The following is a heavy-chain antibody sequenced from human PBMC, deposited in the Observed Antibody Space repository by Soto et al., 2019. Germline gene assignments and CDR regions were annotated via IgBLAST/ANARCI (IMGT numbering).Heavy chain of an antibody. V-gene: IGHV3-23*01. CDR2: ISGSGGST. CDR3: AKIRSGPGYYGSGSYYASYGMDV. Sequence: EVQLLESGGGLVQPGGSLRLSCAASGFTFSSYAMSWLRQAPGKGLEWVSAISGSGGSTYYADSVKGRFTISRDNSKNTLYLQLNSLRAEDTAVYYCAKIRSGPGYYGSGSYYASYGMDVWGQGTTVTVSS. CDR1: GFTFSSYA. D-gene: IGHD3-10*01. J-gene: IGHJ6*02.